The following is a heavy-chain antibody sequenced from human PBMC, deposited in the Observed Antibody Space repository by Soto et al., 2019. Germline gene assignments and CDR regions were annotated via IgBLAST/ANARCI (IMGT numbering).Heavy chain of an antibody. Sequence: LRLSCAASGFTFSSYSMNWVRQAPGKGLEWVSSISSSSSYIYYADSVKGRFTISRDNAKNSLYLQMNSLRAEDTAVYYCARDSSSSWTNNWFDPWGQGTLVTVSS. J-gene: IGHJ5*02. V-gene: IGHV3-21*01. CDR1: GFTFSSYS. CDR3: ARDSSSSWTNNWFDP. CDR2: ISSSSSYI. D-gene: IGHD6-13*01.